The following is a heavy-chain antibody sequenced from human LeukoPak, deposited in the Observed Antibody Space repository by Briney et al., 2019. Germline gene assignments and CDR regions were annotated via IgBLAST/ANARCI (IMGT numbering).Heavy chain of an antibody. J-gene: IGHJ6*03. Sequence: PGGSLRLSFAAPGFTFSSYAMGWVRRAPGKGLGWGPAISGSGGSTYYADSVKGRFTISRDNSKNTLYLQMNSLRAEDTAVYYCAKAWNPGYYYYMDVWGKGTTVTVSS. CDR2: ISGSGGST. CDR3: AKAWNPGYYYYMDV. CDR1: GFTFSSYA. D-gene: IGHD1-1*01. V-gene: IGHV3-23*01.